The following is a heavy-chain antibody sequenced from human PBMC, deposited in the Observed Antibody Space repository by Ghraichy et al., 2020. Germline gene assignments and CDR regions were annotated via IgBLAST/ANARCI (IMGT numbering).Heavy chain of an antibody. CDR1: GFTFSSYG. CDR2: IRYDGSNK. J-gene: IGHJ5*02. Sequence: LSLTCAASGFTFSSYGMHWVRQAPGKGLEWVAFIRYDGSNKYYADSVKGRFTISRDNSKNTLYLQMNSLRAEDTAVYYCAKDTVRGLPLPNNWFDPWGQGTLVTVSS. D-gene: IGHD1-26*01. V-gene: IGHV3-30*02. CDR3: AKDTVRGLPLPNNWFDP.